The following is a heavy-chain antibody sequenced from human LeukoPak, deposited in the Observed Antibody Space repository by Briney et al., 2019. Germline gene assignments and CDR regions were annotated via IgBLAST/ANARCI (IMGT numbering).Heavy chain of an antibody. D-gene: IGHD2-2*01. CDR3: ARGNEHCSSTSCSFYYYYGMDV. V-gene: IGHV1-8*02. CDR2: MNPNSGNT. CDR1: GYTFTSYY. Sequence: ASVKVSCKASGYTFTSYYMHWVRQAPGQGLEWMGWMNPNSGNTGYAQKFQGRVTMTRNTSISTAYMELSSLRSEDTAVYYCARGNEHCSSTSCSFYYYYGMDVWGQGTTVTVSS. J-gene: IGHJ6*02.